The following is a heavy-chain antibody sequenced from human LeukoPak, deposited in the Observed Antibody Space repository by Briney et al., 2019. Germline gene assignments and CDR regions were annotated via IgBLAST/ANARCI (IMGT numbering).Heavy chain of an antibody. CDR3: AKQGRFSYFGMDV. CDR2: IYYAGRT. CDR1: GDPINGFY. V-gene: IGHV4-59*08. Sequence: SETLSLTCTVSGDPINGFYWSWIRQPPGKGLEWVAYIYYAGRTTYNPSLKSRVTISVDTSKNQFSLKQTSATSTVTAVYYCAKQGRFSYFGMDVWGQGTTVTVSS. D-gene: IGHD3-3*01. J-gene: IGHJ6*02.